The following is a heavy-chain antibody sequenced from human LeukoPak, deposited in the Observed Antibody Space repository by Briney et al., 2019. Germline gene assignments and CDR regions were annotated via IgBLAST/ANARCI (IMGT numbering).Heavy chain of an antibody. J-gene: IGHJ6*02. V-gene: IGHV3-73*01. D-gene: IGHD3-10*01. Sequence: GGSLRLSCAASGFTFSGSAMHWVRQASGKGLEWVGRIRSKANSYATAYAASVKGRFTISRDDSKNTAYLQMNSLKTEDTAVYYCTRTSGSGSYYAYYYYGMDVWGQGTTVTVSS. CDR3: TRTSGSGSYYAYYYYGMDV. CDR2: IRSKANSYAT. CDR1: GFTFSGSA.